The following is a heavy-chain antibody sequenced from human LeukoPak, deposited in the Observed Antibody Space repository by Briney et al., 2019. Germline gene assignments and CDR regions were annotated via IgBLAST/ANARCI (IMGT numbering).Heavy chain of an antibody. CDR2: INPNSGGT. V-gene: IGHV1-2*02. CDR1: GYTFTGYY. D-gene: IGHD3-22*01. CDR3: ASPQTPGYYYDSSGYYSLFY. Sequence: ASVKVSCKASGYTFTGYYMHWVRQAPGQGLEWMGWINPNSGGTNYAQKFQGRVTMTRDTSISTAYMELSRLRSDDTAVYYCASPQTPGYYYDSSGYYSLFYWGQGTLVTVSS. J-gene: IGHJ4*02.